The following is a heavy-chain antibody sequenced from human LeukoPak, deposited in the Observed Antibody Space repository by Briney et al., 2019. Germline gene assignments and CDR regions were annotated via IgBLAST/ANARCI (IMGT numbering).Heavy chain of an antibody. CDR1: GGSISSGGYY. CDR2: IYYSGST. J-gene: IGHJ3*02. V-gene: IGHV4-31*03. CDR3: ARTVYYDSSGAFDI. Sequence: SETLSLTCTVSGGSISSGGYYWSWIRQHPGKGLEWIGYIYYSGSTYYDPSLESRVTISVDTSKNQFSLKLSCVTAADTAVYYCARTVYYDSSGAFDIWGKGTMVTVSS. D-gene: IGHD3-22*01.